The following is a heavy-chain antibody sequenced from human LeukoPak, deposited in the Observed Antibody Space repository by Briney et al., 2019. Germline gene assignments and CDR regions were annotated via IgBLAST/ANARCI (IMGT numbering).Heavy chain of an antibody. V-gene: IGHV4-34*01. CDR3: ASLPDRYSGSYPIYYYGMDV. D-gene: IGHD3-10*01. CDR1: GGSFSGYY. CDR2: INHSGST. Sequence: SETLSLTCAVYGGSFSGYYWSWIRHPPGKGLEWIGEINHSGSTNYNPSLKSRVTISVDTSKNQFSLKLSSVTAADTAVYYCASLPDRYSGSYPIYYYGMDVWGQGTTVTVSS. J-gene: IGHJ6*02.